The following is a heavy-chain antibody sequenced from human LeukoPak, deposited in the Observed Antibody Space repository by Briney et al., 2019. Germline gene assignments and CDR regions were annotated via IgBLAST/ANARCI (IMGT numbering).Heavy chain of an antibody. CDR3: ARRGYDSSGYRDAFDI. CDR1: GGSISSSSYY. D-gene: IGHD3-22*01. J-gene: IGHJ3*02. V-gene: IGHV4-39*07. Sequence: PSETLSLTCTVSGGSISSSSYYWGWIRQPPGKGLEWIGSIYYSGSTYYNPSLKSRVTISVDTSKSQFSLKLSSVTAADTAVYYCARRGYDSSGYRDAFDIWGQGTMVTVSS. CDR2: IYYSGST.